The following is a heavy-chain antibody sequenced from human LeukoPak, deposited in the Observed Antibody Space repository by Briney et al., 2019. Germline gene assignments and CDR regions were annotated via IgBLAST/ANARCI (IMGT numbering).Heavy chain of an antibody. Sequence: GGSLRLSCAASGFTFSDYIMDWVRQAPGKGLEWVGRIRKKANSYTTEYAASVKGRFTISRDDSKNSLYLQMNSLITEDTAVYYCARRGHGSGSLGAFDIWGQGTMVTVSS. D-gene: IGHD3-10*01. CDR1: GFTFSDYI. CDR2: IRKKANSYTT. J-gene: IGHJ3*02. CDR3: ARRGHGSGSLGAFDI. V-gene: IGHV3-72*01.